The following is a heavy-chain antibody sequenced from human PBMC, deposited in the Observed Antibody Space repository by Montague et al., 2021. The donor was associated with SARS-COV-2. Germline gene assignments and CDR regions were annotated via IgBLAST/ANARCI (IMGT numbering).Heavy chain of an antibody. CDR2: ISYSGST. CDR3: ARTGYESVGYYYIYPD. Sequence: SETLSLTCTVSGASVRSGNSYWNWIRQPPGKGLEWIGYISYSGSTNYSPPLKSRVTISVDTSKNQLSLKVISATAADTAVYYCARTGYESVGYYYIYPDWGQGTLVTVSS. CDR1: GASVRSGNSY. D-gene: IGHD3-22*01. J-gene: IGHJ1*01. V-gene: IGHV4-61*01.